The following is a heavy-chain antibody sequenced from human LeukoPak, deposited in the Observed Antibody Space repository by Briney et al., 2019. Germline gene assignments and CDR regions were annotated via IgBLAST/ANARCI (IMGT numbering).Heavy chain of an antibody. Sequence: GGALRLSCAASGVTFIIDVMHCGREAPGKGGEWGAVISYDVSNKYYADSVTGRFTISRDNSKNTLYLQMNSLRAEDTAVYYCARDRVWVRYFDWSSYYFDYWGQGTLVTVSS. CDR1: GVTFIIDV. J-gene: IGHJ4*02. D-gene: IGHD3-9*01. CDR2: ISYDVSNK. V-gene: IGHV3-30*04. CDR3: ARDRVWVRYFDWSSYYFDY.